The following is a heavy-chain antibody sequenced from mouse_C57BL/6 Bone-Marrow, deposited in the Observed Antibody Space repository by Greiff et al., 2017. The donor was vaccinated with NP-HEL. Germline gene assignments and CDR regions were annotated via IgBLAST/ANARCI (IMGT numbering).Heavy chain of an antibody. Sequence: EVKLMESGGGLVKPGGSLKLSCAASGFTFSSYAMSWVRQTPEKRLEWVATISDGGSYTYSPDNVKGRFTISRDNAKNNLYLQMSHLKSEDTAMYYCARERGFNWAWFAYWGQGTLVTVSA. J-gene: IGHJ3*01. CDR1: GFTFSSYA. D-gene: IGHD4-1*01. V-gene: IGHV5-4*01. CDR2: ISDGGSYT. CDR3: ARERGFNWAWFAY.